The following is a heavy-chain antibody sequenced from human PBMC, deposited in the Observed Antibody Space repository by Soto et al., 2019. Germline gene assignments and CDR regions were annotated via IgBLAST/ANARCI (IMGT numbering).Heavy chain of an antibody. J-gene: IGHJ3*02. CDR1: GGSISSSSYY. V-gene: IGHV4-39*01. D-gene: IGHD3-10*01. CDR3: AGTRPTYYYGSGSYYNSPGSPNDAFDI. CDR2: IYYSGST. Sequence: SETLSLTCTVSGGSISSSSYYGGWIRQPPGKGLEWIGSIYYSGSTYYNPSLKSRVTISVDTSKNQFSLKLSSVTAADTAVYYCAGTRPTYYYGSGSYYNSPGSPNDAFDIWGQGTMVTVSS.